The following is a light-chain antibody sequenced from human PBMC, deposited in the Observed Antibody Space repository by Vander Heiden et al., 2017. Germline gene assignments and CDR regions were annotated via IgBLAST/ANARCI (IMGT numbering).Light chain of an antibody. J-gene: IGLJ2*01. Sequence: QSVLTQPPSVSGAPGQWVTISCTGGSSNIGEGYDVHWYQQVPGRAPKLLIYVNTNRPSGVPDRISGSKSGTSASLAITGLQAEDEADYYCQSYDSSLSGWIFGGGTKVTVL. V-gene: IGLV1-40*01. CDR1: SSNIGEGYD. CDR2: VNT. CDR3: QSYDSSLSGWI.